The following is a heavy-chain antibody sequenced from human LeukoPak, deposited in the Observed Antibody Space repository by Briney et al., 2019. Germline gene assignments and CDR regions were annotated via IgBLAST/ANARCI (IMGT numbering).Heavy chain of an antibody. D-gene: IGHD1-26*01. Sequence: GASVKVSXKASGYTFTSYGISWVRQAPGQGLEWMGWISAYNDNTDYAQKLQDRVTMTTDTSTSTAYMELRSLRSDDTAVYYCARDHLGSGSYSSGERVYWGQGTLVTVSS. CDR2: ISAYNDNT. CDR3: ARDHLGSGSYSSGERVY. J-gene: IGHJ4*02. CDR1: GYTFTSYG. V-gene: IGHV1-18*04.